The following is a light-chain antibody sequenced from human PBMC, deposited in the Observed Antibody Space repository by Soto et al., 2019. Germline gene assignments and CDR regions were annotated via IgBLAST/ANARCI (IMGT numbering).Light chain of an antibody. CDR1: SSDVGGYNY. V-gene: IGLV2-11*01. J-gene: IGLJ3*02. CDR2: DVS. CDR3: WSYAGSNTWV. Sequence: QSALTQPRSVSGSPGQSVTISCTGTSSDVGGYNYVSWYQQHPGKAPKLMIYDVSNRPSGVPDRFSGSKSGNTASLTISGLQAEDEADYYCWSYAGSNTWVFGGGTKLTVL.